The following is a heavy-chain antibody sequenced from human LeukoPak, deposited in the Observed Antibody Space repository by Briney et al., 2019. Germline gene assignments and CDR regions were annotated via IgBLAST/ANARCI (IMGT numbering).Heavy chain of an antibody. J-gene: IGHJ1*01. CDR1: GFTFSSYS. V-gene: IGHV3-21*04. CDR3: ARSSKRWLIQRSEYFQH. D-gene: IGHD5-24*01. CDR2: ISSSSSYI. Sequence: GGSLRLSCAASGFTFSSYSMNWVRQAPGKGLEWVSSISSSSSYIYYADSVKGRFTISRDNAKNSLYLQMNSLRAEDTAVYYCARSSKRWLIQRSEYFQHWGQGTLVTVSS.